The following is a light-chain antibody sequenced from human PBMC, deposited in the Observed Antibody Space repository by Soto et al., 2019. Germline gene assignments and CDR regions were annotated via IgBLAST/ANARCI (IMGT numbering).Light chain of an antibody. V-gene: IGKV3-20*01. CDR2: GAS. Sequence: EIVLTQSPGTLSLSPGERATLSCRASQSVSSSYLAWYQQKPGQAPRLLIYGASSRATGIPARFSGSGSGTEFTLTISSLQSEDFAVYSCQQYNRWPLTFGGGTKV. CDR1: QSVSSSY. J-gene: IGKJ4*01. CDR3: QQYNRWPLT.